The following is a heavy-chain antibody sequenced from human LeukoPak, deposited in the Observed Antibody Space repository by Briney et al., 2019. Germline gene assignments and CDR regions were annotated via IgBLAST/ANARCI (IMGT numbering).Heavy chain of an antibody. CDR3: ARVVGSGWTNPPHLDY. D-gene: IGHD6-19*01. J-gene: IGHJ4*02. CDR1: GGSISSYY. CDR2: IYTSGST. Sequence: PSETLSLTCTVSGGSISSYYWSWIRQPAGKGLEWIGRIYTSGSTNYNPSLKSRVTMSVDTSKNQFSLKLSSVTAADTAVYYCARVVGSGWTNPPHLDYWGQGTLVTVSS. V-gene: IGHV4-4*07.